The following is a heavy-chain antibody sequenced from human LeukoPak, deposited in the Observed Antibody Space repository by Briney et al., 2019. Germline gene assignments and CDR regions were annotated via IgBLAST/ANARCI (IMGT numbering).Heavy chain of an antibody. CDR2: INPSGGST. D-gene: IGHD1-26*01. CDR1: GYTFTSYY. Sequence: ASVKVSCKASGYTFTSYYMHWVRQAPGQGLEWMGIINPSGGSTSYAQKFQGRVTMTRDTSTSTVYMELSSLRSEDTAVYYCARGRVGATWGETRYFDLWGRGTLVTVSS. V-gene: IGHV1-46*01. J-gene: IGHJ2*01. CDR3: ARGRVGATWGETRYFDL.